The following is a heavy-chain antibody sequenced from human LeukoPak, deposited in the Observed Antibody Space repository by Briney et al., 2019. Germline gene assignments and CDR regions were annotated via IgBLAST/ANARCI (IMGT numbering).Heavy chain of an antibody. J-gene: IGHJ4*02. CDR2: MNPNSGNT. CDR1: GYTFTSYD. V-gene: IGHV1-8*01. D-gene: IGHD7-27*01. CDR3: ARGRTGDRGYYFDY. Sequence: GASVKVSCKASGYTFTSYDINWVRQATGQGLEWMGWMNPNSGNTGYAQKFQGRVTMTRNTSISTAYMELSSLRSEDTAVYYCARGRTGDRGYYFDYWGQGTLVTVSS.